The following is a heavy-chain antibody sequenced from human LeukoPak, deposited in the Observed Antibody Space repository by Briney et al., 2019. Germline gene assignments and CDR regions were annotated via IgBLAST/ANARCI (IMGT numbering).Heavy chain of an antibody. J-gene: IGHJ4*02. CDR2: IKEDATET. V-gene: IGHV3-7*01. CDR1: GFPFTSHW. CDR3: AKSPFEANYYFDY. D-gene: IGHD4/OR15-4a*01. Sequence: GGSLRLSCAPSGFPFTSHWMSWLRQAPGRGLEWVANIKEDATETYYVDSVKGRFTVSRDNVKNVLYLQMNSLRAEDTAVYYCAKSPFEANYYFDYWGQGTLVTVSS.